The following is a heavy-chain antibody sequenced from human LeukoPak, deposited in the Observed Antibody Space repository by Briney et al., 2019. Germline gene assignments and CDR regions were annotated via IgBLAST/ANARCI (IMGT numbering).Heavy chain of an antibody. CDR3: ARSRGYYDSSGIFDY. D-gene: IGHD3-22*01. CDR2: INHSGST. CDR1: GGSFSGYY. V-gene: IGHV4-34*01. J-gene: IGHJ4*02. Sequence: SETLSLTCAVYGGSFSGYYWSWIRQPPGKGLEWIGEINHSGSTNYNPSLKSRVTISVDTSKNQFSLKLSSVTAADTAVYYCARSRGYYDSSGIFDYWGQGTLVTVSS.